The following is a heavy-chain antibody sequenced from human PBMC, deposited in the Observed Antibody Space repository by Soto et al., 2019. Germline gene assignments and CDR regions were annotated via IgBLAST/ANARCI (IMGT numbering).Heavy chain of an antibody. J-gene: IGHJ5*02. CDR1: GGSISSYY. V-gene: IGHV4-59*01. Sequence: NPSETLSLTCTVSGGSISSYYWSWIRQPPGKGLEWIGYIYYSGSTNYNPSLKSRVTISVDTSKNQFSLKLSSVTAADTAVYYCARDNLVYSSSWYQGWFDPWGQGTLVTVSS. CDR2: IYYSGST. CDR3: ARDNLVYSSSWYQGWFDP. D-gene: IGHD6-13*01.